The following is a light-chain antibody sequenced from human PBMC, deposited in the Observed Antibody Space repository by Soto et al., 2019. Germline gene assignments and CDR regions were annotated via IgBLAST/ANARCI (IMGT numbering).Light chain of an antibody. CDR1: QSVLYSSNNKNY. CDR2: WAS. J-gene: IGKJ3*01. V-gene: IGKV4-1*01. Sequence: DIVMTQSPDSLAVSLGERATINCKSSQSVLYSSNNKNYLAWYQQNPGRPPKLLIYWASTRESGVPDRFSGSGSGTDFTLTISSLQAEDVAVYYCQQYYTTPFTFGPGTKVDIK. CDR3: QQYYTTPFT.